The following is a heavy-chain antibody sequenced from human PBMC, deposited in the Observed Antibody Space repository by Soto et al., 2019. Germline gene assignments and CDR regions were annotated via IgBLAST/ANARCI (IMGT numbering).Heavy chain of an antibody. Sequence: QVTLKESGPVLVKPTETLTLTCTVSGFSLSNARMGVSWIRPPPGKALESLAHIVSNDEKSYSTSLKSRRNISKDTSKRQVVLTMTIMDPVDTATYYCARMWYPNIYFDYWGQGTLVTVSS. J-gene: IGHJ4*02. CDR1: GFSLSNARMG. V-gene: IGHV2-26*01. CDR3: ARMWYPNIYFDY. CDR2: IVSNDEK. D-gene: IGHD2-15*01.